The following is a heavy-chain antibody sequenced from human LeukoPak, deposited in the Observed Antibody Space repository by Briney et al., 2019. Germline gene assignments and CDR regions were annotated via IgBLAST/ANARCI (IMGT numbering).Heavy chain of an antibody. J-gene: IGHJ6*02. CDR2: INHSGST. V-gene: IGHV4-34*01. D-gene: IGHD1-26*01. Sequence: SETLSLTCAVYGGSFSGYYWSLIRQPPGKGLEWIGEINHSGSTNYNPSLKSRVTISVDTSKNQFSLKLSSVTAADTAVYYCASRPGSYYFNDYYYGMDVWGQGTTVTVSS. CDR1: GGSFSGYY. CDR3: ASRPGSYYFNDYYYGMDV.